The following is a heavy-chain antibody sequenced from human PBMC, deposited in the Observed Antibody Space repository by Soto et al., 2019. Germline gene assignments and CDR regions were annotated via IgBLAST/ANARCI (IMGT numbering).Heavy chain of an antibody. V-gene: IGHV5-51*01. D-gene: IGHD1-1*01. J-gene: IGHJ6*03. CDR1: GYSFTSYW. CDR3: ASGYNWNDDYYYMDV. Sequence: GESLKISCKGSGYSFTSYWIGWVRQMPGKGLEWMGIIYPGDSDTRYSPSFQGQVTISADKSISTAYLQWSSLKASDTAMYYCASGYNWNDDYYYMDVWGKGTTVTVSS. CDR2: IYPGDSDT.